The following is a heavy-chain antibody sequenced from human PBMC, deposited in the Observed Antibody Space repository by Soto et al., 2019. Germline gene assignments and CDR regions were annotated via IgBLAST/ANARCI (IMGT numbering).Heavy chain of an antibody. Sequence: QITLKESGPPLVKPTQTLTLTCTFSGFSLTTHAVGVGWIRQPPGKALEWLALVYWDDDKRYNIFLRSRLAITKDTSKIQVVLTMTNMHPVDTATYYCAHAAFGEFVGSFGSWGQGTLVTVSS. CDR1: GFSLTTHAVG. CDR3: AHAAFGEFVGSFGS. CDR2: VYWDDDK. V-gene: IGHV2-5*02. J-gene: IGHJ4*02. D-gene: IGHD3-10*01.